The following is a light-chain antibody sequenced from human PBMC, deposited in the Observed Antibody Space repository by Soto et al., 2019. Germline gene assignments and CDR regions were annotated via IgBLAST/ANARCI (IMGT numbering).Light chain of an antibody. CDR2: GAS. CDR3: QQYGGSRT. V-gene: IGKV3-20*01. CDR1: QNINSDF. J-gene: IGKJ1*01. Sequence: EIVLTQSPGTLSLSPGERATLSCRASQNINSDFVAWYQQKPGQAPRLLIFGASSRPTGIPDRFSGSGSGTDFTLTISRLEPEDFAVYYCQQYGGSRTFGQGTKVEI.